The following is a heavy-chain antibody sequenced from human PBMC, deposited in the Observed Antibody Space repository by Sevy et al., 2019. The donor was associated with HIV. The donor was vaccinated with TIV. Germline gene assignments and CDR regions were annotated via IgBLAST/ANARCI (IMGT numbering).Heavy chain of an antibody. J-gene: IGHJ4*02. D-gene: IGHD5-18*01. V-gene: IGHV3-23*01. CDR1: GFTFSSYA. CDR2: ISGSGGST. Sequence: GGSLRLSCAASGFTFSSYAMSWVRQAPGKGLEWVSAISGSGGSTYYADSVKGRFTISRDNSKNTLYLQMNSLRAEDTAVYYCAKLELGYSYGYFIYFDYRGQGTLVTVSS. CDR3: AKLELGYSYGYFIYFDY.